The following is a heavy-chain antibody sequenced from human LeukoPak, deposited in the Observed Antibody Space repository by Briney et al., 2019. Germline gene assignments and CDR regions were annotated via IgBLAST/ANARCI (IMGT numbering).Heavy chain of an antibody. J-gene: IGHJ5*02. D-gene: IGHD6-13*01. CDR3: ARGSRYSSSFDP. V-gene: IGHV1-18*01. Sequence: ASAKVSCKASGYTFTSNGISWVRQAPGQGLEWMGWISAYNGNTTYAQKPQGRVTMTTDTSTSTCYMELRSLRSDDTAVYYCARGSRYSSSFDPWGQGTLVTVSS. CDR2: ISAYNGNT. CDR1: GYTFTSNG.